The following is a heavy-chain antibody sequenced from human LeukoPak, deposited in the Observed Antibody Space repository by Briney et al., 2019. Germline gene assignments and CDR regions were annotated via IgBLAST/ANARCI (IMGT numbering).Heavy chain of an antibody. CDR3: ARDFRDGSGQGYYYYGMDV. Sequence: SETLSLTCTVSGGSVSSGSYYWSWIRQPPGKGLEWIGYIYYSGSTNYNPSLKSRVTISVDTSKNQFSLKLSSVTAADTAVYYCARDFRDGSGQGYYYYGMDVWGQGTTVTVSS. CDR1: GGSVSSGSYY. V-gene: IGHV4-61*01. D-gene: IGHD3-22*01. CDR2: IYYSGST. J-gene: IGHJ6*02.